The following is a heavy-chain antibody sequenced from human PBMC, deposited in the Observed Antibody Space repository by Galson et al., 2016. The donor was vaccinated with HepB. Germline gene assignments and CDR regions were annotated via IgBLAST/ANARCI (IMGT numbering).Heavy chain of an antibody. Sequence: SETLSLTCTVSGGYISSYFWSWIRQPPGTGLEWIGHIYYSGSTNYTPSLQSRVTMSLTTSTNQFSLKLSSVTAADTAAYYCARHRGSLTTQQLGLLKYYYYVIGVWGEGTTGTVSS. D-gene: IGHD6-13*01. CDR2: IYYSGST. V-gene: IGHV4-59*08. CDR1: GGYISSYF. CDR3: ARHRGSLTTQQLGLLKYYYYVIGV. J-gene: IGHJ6*04.